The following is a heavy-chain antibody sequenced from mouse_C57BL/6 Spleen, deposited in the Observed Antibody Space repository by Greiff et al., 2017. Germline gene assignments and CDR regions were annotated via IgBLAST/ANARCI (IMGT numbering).Heavy chain of an antibody. J-gene: IGHJ3*01. CDR3: ERAYYDSTRGGFAY. V-gene: IGHV1-7*01. CDR2: INPSSGYT. D-gene: IGHD1-1*01. Sequence: VQLQQSGAELAKPGASVKLSCKASGYTFTSYWMHWVKQRPGQGLEWIGYINPSSGYTKYNQKFKDKATLTADKSSSTAYMQLSSLTYEDTAVKSGERAYYDSTRGGFAYWGQGTLVTVSA. CDR1: GYTFTSYW.